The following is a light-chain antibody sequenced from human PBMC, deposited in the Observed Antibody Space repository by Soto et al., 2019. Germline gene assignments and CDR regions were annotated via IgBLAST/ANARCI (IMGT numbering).Light chain of an antibody. Sequence: DIQVTQSPSSLSASVGDRVTITCRASQNISSYLHWYQHKPGKAPNLLIYATSNLQSGVPSRFGGSGTGTDFTLIINSLQPEDFVSYYCQQSYSIPLTFGQGTQLDIK. V-gene: IGKV1-39*01. CDR3: QQSYSIPLT. J-gene: IGKJ5*01. CDR2: ATS. CDR1: QNISSY.